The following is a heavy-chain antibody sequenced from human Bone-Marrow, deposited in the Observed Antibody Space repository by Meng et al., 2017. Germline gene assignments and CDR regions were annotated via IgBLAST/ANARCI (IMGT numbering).Heavy chain of an antibody. CDR3: AREGGPDKWFDP. CDR1: GYTFTGYY. J-gene: IGHJ5*02. V-gene: IGHV1-2*02. Sequence: QGQLVQSGAEVKKPGASLTVSCKASGYTFTGYYIHWVRQAPGQGLEWMGWLNPNGGGTYYAQQFQGRVTMTRDTSINTAYLELSRLTSADTAVYYCAREGGPDKWFDPWGQGTLVTVSS. CDR2: LNPNGGGT. D-gene: IGHD2-15*01.